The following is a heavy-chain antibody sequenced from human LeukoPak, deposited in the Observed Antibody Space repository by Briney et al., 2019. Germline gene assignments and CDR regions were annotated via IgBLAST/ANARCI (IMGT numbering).Heavy chain of an antibody. D-gene: IGHD6-19*01. CDR1: GYTFTSYD. CDR3: ARGESCGWSYQYYFDY. J-gene: IGHJ4*02. V-gene: IGHV1-8*01. CDR2: MNPNSGNT. Sequence: ASVKVSCKASGYTFTSYDINWVRQATGQGLEWMGWMNPNSGNTGYAQKFQGRVTMTRNTSISTAYMELSSLRSEDTAVYYCARGESCGWSYQYYFDYWGQGTLVTVSS.